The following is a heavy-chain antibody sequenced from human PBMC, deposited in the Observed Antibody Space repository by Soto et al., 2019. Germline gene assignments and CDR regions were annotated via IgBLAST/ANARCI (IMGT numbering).Heavy chain of an antibody. V-gene: IGHV1-2*04. D-gene: IGHD4-17*01. CDR2: INPNSGGT. CDR1: GYTFTGYY. CDR3: ARDKATVNYYYYGMDV. Sequence: ASVKGSCKASGYTFTGYYMHWVRQAPGQGFEWMGWINPNSGGTNYAQKFQGWVTMTRDTSISTAYMELSRLRSDDTAVYYCARDKATVNYYYYGMDVWGQGTTVTVSS. J-gene: IGHJ6*02.